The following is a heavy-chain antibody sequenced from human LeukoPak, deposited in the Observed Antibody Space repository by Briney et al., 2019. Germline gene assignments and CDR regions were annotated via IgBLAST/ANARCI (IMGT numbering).Heavy chain of an antibody. J-gene: IGHJ4*02. CDR2: ISGSGGST. D-gene: IGHD6-13*01. V-gene: IGHV3-23*01. CDR1: GFTFSSYA. Sequence: GGSLRLSCAASGFTFSSYATSWVRQAPGKGLEWVSAISGSGGSTYYADSVKGRFTISRDNSKNTLYLQMNSLRAEDTAVYYCAEDGSQQLPPPDYWGQGTLVTVSS. CDR3: AEDGSQQLPPPDY.